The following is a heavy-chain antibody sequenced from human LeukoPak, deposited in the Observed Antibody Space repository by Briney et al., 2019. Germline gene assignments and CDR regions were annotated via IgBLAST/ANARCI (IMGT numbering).Heavy chain of an antibody. D-gene: IGHD1-20*01. CDR2: ISSSSSYI. Sequence: GGSLRLSCAASGFTFSSYSVNWVRQAPGKGLEWVSSISSSSSYIYYADSVKGRFTISRDNAKNSLYLQMNSLRAEDTAVYYCARLRDNWNDPYYYYGMDVWGKGTTVTVSS. J-gene: IGHJ6*04. CDR1: GFTFSSYS. CDR3: ARLRDNWNDPYYYYGMDV. V-gene: IGHV3-21*01.